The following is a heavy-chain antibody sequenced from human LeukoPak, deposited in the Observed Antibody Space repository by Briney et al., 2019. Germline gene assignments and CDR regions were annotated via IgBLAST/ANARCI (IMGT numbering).Heavy chain of an antibody. D-gene: IGHD1-26*01. CDR1: GFTFSSYA. CDR3: ARERGSSYLHFDY. V-gene: IGHV3-66*01. CDR2: IYSGGST. Sequence: PGGSLRLSCAASGFTFSSYAMSWVRQAPGKGLEWVSAIYSGGSTYYAASGEGRFTISRDTSKNTLYLQMDSLRAEDTAVYYCARERGSSYLHFDYWGQGALVTVSS. J-gene: IGHJ4*02.